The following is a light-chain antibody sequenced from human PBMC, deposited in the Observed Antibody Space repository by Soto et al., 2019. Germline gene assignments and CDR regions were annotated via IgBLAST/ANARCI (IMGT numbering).Light chain of an antibody. CDR1: QTISSW. CDR3: QHYNSYSEA. Sequence: DIHMTQSPSTLSVSVVDRVTITCRASQTISSWLAWYQQKPGKATKLLIYKASTLKSGVPSRFSGSGSGTEFTLTISSLQPDDFATYYCQHYNSYSEAFGQGTKVDNK. CDR2: KAS. V-gene: IGKV1-5*03. J-gene: IGKJ1*01.